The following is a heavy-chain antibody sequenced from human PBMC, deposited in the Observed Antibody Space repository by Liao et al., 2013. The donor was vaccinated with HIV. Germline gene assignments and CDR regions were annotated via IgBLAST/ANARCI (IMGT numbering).Heavy chain of an antibody. Sequence: QVQLQESGPGLVKPSQTLSLTCTVSGGSISSGSYYWSWIRQPAGKGLEWIGRIYTSGSTNYNPSLKSRVTISVDTSKNQFSLKLTSVTAADTAVYYCARDGGTLAWFDPWGQGTLVTVSS. CDR1: GGSISSGSYY. V-gene: IGHV4-61*02. CDR2: IYTSGST. J-gene: IGHJ5*02. CDR3: ARDGGTLAWFDP. D-gene: IGHD3-16*01.